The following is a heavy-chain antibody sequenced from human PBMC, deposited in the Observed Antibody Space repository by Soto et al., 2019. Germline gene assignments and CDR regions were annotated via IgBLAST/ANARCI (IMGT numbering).Heavy chain of an antibody. CDR3: AHRIKAGEAGGSTIFDF. D-gene: IGHD6-13*01. Sequence: QITLKESGPTLVKPTQTLTLTCTFSWFSLSTRGGGVGWIRQPPGKALEWLALLYWSDTKYYSPSLKSRLTITKDTSKTQVVLTMTDVDPVDTGTYYCAHRIKAGEAGGSTIFDFWGQGALVTVSS. CDR1: WFSLSTRGGG. V-gene: IGHV2-5*01. CDR2: LYWSDTK. J-gene: IGHJ4*02.